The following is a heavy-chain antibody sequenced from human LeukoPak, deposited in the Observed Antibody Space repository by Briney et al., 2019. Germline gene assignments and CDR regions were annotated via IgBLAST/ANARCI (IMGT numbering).Heavy chain of an antibody. CDR3: ARDGAAAAYDP. D-gene: IGHD6-13*01. CDR1: GFTFSSYS. J-gene: IGHJ5*02. V-gene: IGHV3-21*01. Sequence: GGSLRLSCAASGFTFSSYSMNWVRQAPGKGLEWVSSISSSSSYIYYADSVKGRFTISRDNAKNSLYMQMNSLRAEDTAVYYCARDGAAAAYDPWGQGTLVTVSS. CDR2: ISSSSSYI.